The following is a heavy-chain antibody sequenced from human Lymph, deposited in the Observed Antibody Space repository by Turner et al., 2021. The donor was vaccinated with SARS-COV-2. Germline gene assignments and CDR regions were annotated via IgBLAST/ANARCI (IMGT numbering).Heavy chain of an antibody. J-gene: IGHJ4*02. D-gene: IGHD3-10*01. CDR2: INPSGGGT. Sequence: QVQLVQSGAKVKKPGASVKVSCKASGYTFTSYYMHWVRQAPGQGFEWMGIINPSGGGTNYAQKFQGRVTMTRDTSTSTVYMELTSLRSEDTAVYYCAKDQSSYYFHSGEDYWGQGTLVTVSS. CDR1: GYTFTSYY. CDR3: AKDQSSYYFHSGEDY. V-gene: IGHV1-46*03.